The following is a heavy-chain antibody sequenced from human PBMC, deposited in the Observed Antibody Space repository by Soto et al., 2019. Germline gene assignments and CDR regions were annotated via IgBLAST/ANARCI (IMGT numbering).Heavy chain of an antibody. V-gene: IGHV6-1*01. CDR1: GDSLSSNTAA. CDR3: ARGSYTSTWY. CDR2: TYYRSKWYY. D-gene: IGHD6-13*01. J-gene: IGHJ4*02. Sequence: PSPTLPPTCAISGDSLSSNTAAWSWIRQSPSRGLEWLGRTYYRSKWYYDYAASVTSRMTINPDTSKNQFSLQLNSVTPEDTAVYYCARGSYTSTWYWGQGTLVTVSS.